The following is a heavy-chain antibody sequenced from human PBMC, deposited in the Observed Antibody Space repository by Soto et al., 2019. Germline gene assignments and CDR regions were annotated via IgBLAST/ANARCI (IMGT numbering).Heavy chain of an antibody. CDR3: ARDRDIALPHRTRDLGFVYYGMDV. CDR1: GGTFSSHA. J-gene: IGHJ6*02. Sequence: SSVKVACKSSGGTFSSHAISWVRQAPGQGLEWMGGIIPIFGTANYAQKFQGRVTITADESTSTAYMELSSLRSEDTAVYYCARDRDIALPHRTRDLGFVYYGMDVWGQGTTVTVS. CDR2: IIPIFGTA. V-gene: IGHV1-69*13. D-gene: IGHD3-16*02.